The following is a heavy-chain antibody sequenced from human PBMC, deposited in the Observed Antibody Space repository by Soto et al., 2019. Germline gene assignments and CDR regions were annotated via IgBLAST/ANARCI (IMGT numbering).Heavy chain of an antibody. V-gene: IGHV5-51*01. Sequence: PGESLKISCKGSGYSFTSYWIGWVRQMPGKGLEWMGIIYPGDSDTRYSPSFQGQVTISADKSISTAYLQWSSLKASDTAMYYCARPSGTYYYYYGMDGWGQGTTVTVSS. CDR1: GYSFTSYW. J-gene: IGHJ6*02. D-gene: IGHD1-26*01. CDR2: IYPGDSDT. CDR3: ARPSGTYYYYYGMDG.